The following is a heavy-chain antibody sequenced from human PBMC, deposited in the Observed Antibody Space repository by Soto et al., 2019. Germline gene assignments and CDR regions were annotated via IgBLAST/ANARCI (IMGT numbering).Heavy chain of an antibody. V-gene: IGHV1-8*01. CDR2: MNPNSGNT. CDR3: ARAKEHSRPKAAFDI. J-gene: IGHJ3*02. Sequence: ASVKVSCKASGYTFTSYDTNWVRQATGQGLEWMGWMNPNSGNTGYAQKFQGRVTMTRNTSISTAYMELSSLRSEDTAVYYCARAKEHSRPKAAFDIWGQGTMVTVSS. CDR1: GYTFTSYD. D-gene: IGHD3-3*02.